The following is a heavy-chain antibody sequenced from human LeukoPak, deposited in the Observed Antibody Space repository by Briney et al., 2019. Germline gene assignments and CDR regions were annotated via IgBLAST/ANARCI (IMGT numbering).Heavy chain of an antibody. V-gene: IGHV1-18*01. CDR1: GYIFTSYD. CDR3: ARASSIAAPVGPYYYYYYCMDV. Sequence: ASVKVSCKASGYIFTSYDINWVRQATGQGLEGMGWISAYNGNTNYAQKLQGRVTMTTDTSTSTAYMELTRLRPDDAAVYCCARASSIAAPVGPYYYYYYCMDVSGDGATVTVSS. CDR2: ISAYNGNT. D-gene: IGHD6-13*01. J-gene: IGHJ6*03.